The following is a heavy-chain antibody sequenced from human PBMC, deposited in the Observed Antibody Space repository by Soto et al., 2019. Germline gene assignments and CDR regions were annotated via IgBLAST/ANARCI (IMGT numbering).Heavy chain of an antibody. D-gene: IGHD1-26*01. CDR1: GYTFTSYG. CDR2: ISAYNGNT. J-gene: IGHJ4*02. V-gene: IGHV1-18*04. Sequence: ASVKVSCKASGYTFTSYGISWVRQAPGQGLEWMGWISAYNGNTNYAQKLQGRVTMTTDTSTSTAYMELRSLRSDDTAVYYCARDQSGWELTTLFDYWGQGTLVTVSS. CDR3: ARDQSGWELTTLFDY.